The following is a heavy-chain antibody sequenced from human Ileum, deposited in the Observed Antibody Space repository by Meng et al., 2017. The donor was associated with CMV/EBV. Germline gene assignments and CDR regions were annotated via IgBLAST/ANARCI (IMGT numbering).Heavy chain of an antibody. J-gene: IGHJ5*01. CDR2: TYYRSTWYS. D-gene: IGHD2-21*01. Sequence: QTLSLTCGISGDSVSRNSGAWNWIRQSPSRGLEWLGKTYYRSTWYSEYAVSVRSRITINADTSKNQFSLQLNSVTPEDAAVYYCARSYAYAFDSWGQGTLVTVSS. CDR1: GDSVSRNSGA. CDR3: ARSYAYAFDS. V-gene: IGHV6-1*01.